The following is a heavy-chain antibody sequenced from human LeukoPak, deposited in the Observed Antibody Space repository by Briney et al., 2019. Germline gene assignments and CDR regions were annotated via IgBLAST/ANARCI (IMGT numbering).Heavy chain of an antibody. CDR2: INHSGST. V-gene: IGHV4-34*01. CDR3: ASSDLYDSSGSDAFDI. J-gene: IGHJ3*02. D-gene: IGHD3-22*01. Sequence: SETRSLTCAVYGGSFSGYYWSWIRQPPGKGLEWVGEINHSGSTNYSPSLKSRVTISVDTSKNQFSLKLSSVTAADTAVYYCASSDLYDSSGSDAFDIWGQGTMVTVSS. CDR1: GGSFSGYY.